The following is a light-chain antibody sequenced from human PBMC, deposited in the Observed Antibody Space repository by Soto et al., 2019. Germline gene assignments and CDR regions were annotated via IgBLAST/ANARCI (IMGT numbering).Light chain of an antibody. CDR1: SSDIGAYNY. CDR3: CSYKSSSTLYV. J-gene: IGLJ1*01. Sequence: QSALTKPASLSGAPGQSITLSFTGNSSDIGAYNYVSWYQQHPGKAPKLIIYDVTNRPAGISSRFSASKSGNTASLTISVLQAEDEADYYCCSYKSSSTLYVFGTGTKVTVL. CDR2: DVT. V-gene: IGLV2-14*03.